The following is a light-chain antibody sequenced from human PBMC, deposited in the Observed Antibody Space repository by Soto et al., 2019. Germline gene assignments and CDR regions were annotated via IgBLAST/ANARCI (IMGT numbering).Light chain of an antibody. CDR3: ASWDDSLSVHV. V-gene: IGLV1-44*01. J-gene: IGLJ1*01. CDR2: SNN. CDR1: SSNIGTYT. Sequence: QSVLTQPPSASGTPGQRVTISCSGGSSNIGTYTVKWFQQLPGTAPKLLIYSNNQRPSGVPDRFSGSKSGTSASLAITGLQYEDEADYYCASWDDSLSVHVFGTGIKVTVL.